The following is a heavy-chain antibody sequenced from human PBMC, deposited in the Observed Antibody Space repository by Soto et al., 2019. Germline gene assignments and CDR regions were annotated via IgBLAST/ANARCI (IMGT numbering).Heavy chain of an antibody. CDR1: GGSFSGYY. CDR3: ARGSIGYCSSTSCYTRRSTGRNHWYFDL. D-gene: IGHD2-2*02. J-gene: IGHJ2*01. CDR2: INNSGST. V-gene: IGHV4-34*01. Sequence: QVQLQQWGAGLLKPSETLSLTCAVYGGSFSGYYWSWIRQPPGKGLEWIGEINNSGSTNYNPSLKSRVTISVDTSKNQFSLKLSSVTAADTAVYYCARGSIGYCSSTSCYTRRSTGRNHWYFDLWGRGTLVTVSS.